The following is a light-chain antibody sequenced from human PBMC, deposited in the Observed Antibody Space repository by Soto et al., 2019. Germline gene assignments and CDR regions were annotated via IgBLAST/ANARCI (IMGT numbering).Light chain of an antibody. Sequence: QPVLTQPPSASASLGASVTLTCTLSSGYSNYKVDWYQQRPGKGPRFVMRVGTGGIVGSKGDGIPDRFSVLGSGLNRYLTIQNIQEEDESDYHCGADHGSGSNFPHVVFGGGTKLTVL. CDR1: SGYSNYK. J-gene: IGLJ2*01. V-gene: IGLV9-49*01. CDR2: VGTGGIVG. CDR3: GADHGSGSNFPHVV.